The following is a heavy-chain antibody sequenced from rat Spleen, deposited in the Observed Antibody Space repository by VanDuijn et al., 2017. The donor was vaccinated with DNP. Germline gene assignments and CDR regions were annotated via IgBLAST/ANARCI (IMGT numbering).Heavy chain of an antibody. CDR1: GFSLTSNT. Sequence: QVQLKESGPGLVQPSQTLSLTCTVSGFSLTSNTVSWIRQPPGKGLEWMGVMWSNGGTDYNSAIKSRLSISRDTSKSQVLLKMHRLQIEDTAMYFCAKRENSVYVDYWGQGVMVTVSS. D-gene: IGHD4-3*01. CDR2: MWSNGGT. J-gene: IGHJ2*01. CDR3: AKRENSVYVDY. V-gene: IGHV2-47*01.